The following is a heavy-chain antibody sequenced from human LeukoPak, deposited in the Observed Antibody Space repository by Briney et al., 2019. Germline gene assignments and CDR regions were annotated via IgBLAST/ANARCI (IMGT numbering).Heavy chain of an antibody. D-gene: IGHD3-9*01. V-gene: IGHV1-69*05. CDR3: ASVYKYHDILTGLED. CDR1: GGTFSSYA. J-gene: IGHJ4*02. Sequence: ASVKVSCKASGGTFSSYAISWVRQAPGQGLEWMGRIIPIFGTANYAQKFQGRVTITTDESTSTAYMELSSLRSEDTAVYYCASVYKYHDILTGLEDWGQGTLVTVSS. CDR2: IIPIFGTA.